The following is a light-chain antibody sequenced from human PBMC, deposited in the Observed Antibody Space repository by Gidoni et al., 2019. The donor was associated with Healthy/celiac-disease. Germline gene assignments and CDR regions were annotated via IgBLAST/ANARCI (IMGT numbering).Light chain of an antibody. J-gene: IGKJ1*01. CDR2: GAS. Sequence: EIVLTQSPGTLSLSQGERATLSCRASQSVSSSYLACYQQKPGQAPRLLIYGASSRATGIPDRFSGSGSGTDFTLTISRLEPEDVAVYYCQQYGSSPRTFGQGTKVEIK. CDR3: QQYGSSPRT. CDR1: QSVSSSY. V-gene: IGKV3-20*01.